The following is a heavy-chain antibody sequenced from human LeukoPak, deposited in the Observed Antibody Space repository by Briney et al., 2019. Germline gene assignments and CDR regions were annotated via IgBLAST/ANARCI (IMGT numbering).Heavy chain of an antibody. CDR2: IYHSGST. J-gene: IGHJ4*02. CDR3: ARDRSHYGSGSSKTDY. D-gene: IGHD3-10*01. V-gene: IGHV4-38-2*02. Sequence: SETLSLTCVVSGYSISSDYYWGWIRQPPGKGLEWIGSIYHSGSTYYNPSLKSRVTISVDTSKNQFSLKLSSVTAADTAVYYCARDRSHYGSGSSKTDYWGQGTLVTVSS. CDR1: GYSISSDYY.